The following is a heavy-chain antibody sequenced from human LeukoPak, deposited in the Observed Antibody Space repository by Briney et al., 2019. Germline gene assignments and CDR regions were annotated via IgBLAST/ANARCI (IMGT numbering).Heavy chain of an antibody. CDR3: ARELSMVGGVPGDGFQH. V-gene: IGHV1-2*02. CDR2: INPNSGGT. Sequence: GASVKVSCKASEYTLSGHYMHWVRQAPGQGLEWMGWINPNSGGTIYVQNFQGRVTMTRDTSGTTVYMDLSSLRSDDTAVYYCARELSMVGGVPGDGFQHWGQGTLVIVSS. D-gene: IGHD3-10*01. J-gene: IGHJ1*01. CDR1: EYTLSGHY.